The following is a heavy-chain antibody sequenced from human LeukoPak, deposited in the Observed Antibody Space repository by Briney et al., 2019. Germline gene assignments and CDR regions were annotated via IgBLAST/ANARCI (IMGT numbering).Heavy chain of an antibody. V-gene: IGHV4-61*05. D-gene: IGHD5-12*01. CDR2: IYYSGDT. CDR3: ARVGGSIDY. Sequence: KPSETLSLTCTVSGGSISSSSYYWGWIRQPPGKGLEWIGYIYYSGDTAYNPSLRSRVTLSVDTSKNQFSLQLRSVTTADTAVYYCARVGGSIDYWGQGTLVTVSS. CDR1: GGSISSSSYY. J-gene: IGHJ4*01.